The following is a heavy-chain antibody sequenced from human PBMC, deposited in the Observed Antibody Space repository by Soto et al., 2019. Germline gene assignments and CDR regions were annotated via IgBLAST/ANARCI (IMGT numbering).Heavy chain of an antibody. CDR1: GGTFSSYA. D-gene: IGHD1-26*01. Sequence: QVQLVQSGAEVKKPGSSVKVSCKASGGTFSSYAISWVRQAPGQGLEWMGGIIPIFGTANYAQKFQGRVTMIADESTGTAYKELGRIEPQDTGVYYQSIEGGAWGGYPPPFGCGGPGTLVTVSS. J-gene: IGHJ4*02. V-gene: IGHV1-69*01. CDR3: SIEGGAWGGYPPPFGC. CDR2: IIPIFGTA.